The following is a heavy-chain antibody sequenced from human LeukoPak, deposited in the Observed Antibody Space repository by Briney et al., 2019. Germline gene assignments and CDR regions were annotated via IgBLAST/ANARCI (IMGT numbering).Heavy chain of an antibody. CDR2: IYPGDSDT. Sequence: PGESLKISCKGSGYSFTTYWIGWVRQMPGKGLEWMGIIYPGDSDTRYSPSFQGQVTISADKSISTAYLQWTSLKASDTAMYYCVRHRRYFDWLSPKYYFDYWGQGTLVTVSS. CDR3: VRHRRYFDWLSPKYYFDY. CDR1: GYSFTTYW. D-gene: IGHD3-9*01. V-gene: IGHV5-51*01. J-gene: IGHJ4*02.